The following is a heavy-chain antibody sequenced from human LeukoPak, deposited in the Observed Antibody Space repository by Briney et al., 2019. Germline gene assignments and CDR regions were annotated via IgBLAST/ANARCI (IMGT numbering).Heavy chain of an antibody. V-gene: IGHV1-2*02. Sequence: ASAKVSCKASGYTFTAYYMNWVRQAPGQGLEWMGWINPNTGDTDYAQNFQGRVTMTRDRSISTAYMELISLSSDDTAVYFCARDRYKDVWGKGTTVTVSS. J-gene: IGHJ6*03. CDR2: INPNTGDT. CDR3: ARDRYKDV. CDR1: GYTFTAYY.